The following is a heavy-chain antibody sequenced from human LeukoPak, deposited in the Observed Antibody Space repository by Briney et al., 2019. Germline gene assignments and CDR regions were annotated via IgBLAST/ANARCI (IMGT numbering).Heavy chain of an antibody. D-gene: IGHD4-17*01. CDR2: INPNSGGT. CDR1: GYTFTGYY. J-gene: IGHJ4*02. Sequence: VASVKVSCKASGYTFTGYYMHWVRQAPGQGLEWMGWINPNSGGTNYAQKFQGRVTMTRDTSISTAYMELSRLRSDDTAVYYCARGAYGDYDYGHIDYWGQGTLVTVSS. CDR3: ARGAYGDYDYGHIDY. V-gene: IGHV1-2*02.